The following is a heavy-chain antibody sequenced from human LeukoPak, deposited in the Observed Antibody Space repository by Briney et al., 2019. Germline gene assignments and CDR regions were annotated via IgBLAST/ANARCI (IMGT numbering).Heavy chain of an antibody. Sequence: PSETLSLTCTDSGGSLSSYYWSWIRQPPGQGLEWIGYLYYSGNTNYNPSLKSRVTISVDTSKKQFSLKLSSVTAADTAVYYCARVYGYNLCYFDYWGQGTLVTVSS. D-gene: IGHD5-24*01. CDR3: ARVYGYNLCYFDY. V-gene: IGHV4-59*01. J-gene: IGHJ4*02. CDR1: GGSLSSYY. CDR2: LYYSGNT.